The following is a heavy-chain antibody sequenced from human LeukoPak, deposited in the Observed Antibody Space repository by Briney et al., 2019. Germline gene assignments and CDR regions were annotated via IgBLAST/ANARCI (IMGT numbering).Heavy chain of an antibody. D-gene: IGHD3-3*01. J-gene: IGHJ6*02. CDR3: ARAKGHYDFWSGYYYDYYGMDV. CDR1: GFTFSSYW. CDR2: INRDGSST. Sequence: GGSLRLSCAASGFTFSSYWMHWVRQAPGKGLVWVSRINRDGSSTSYADSVKGRFTISRDNAKNTLYLQMNSLRAEDTAVYYCARAKGHYDFWSGYYYDYYGMDVWGQGTTVTVSS. V-gene: IGHV3-74*01.